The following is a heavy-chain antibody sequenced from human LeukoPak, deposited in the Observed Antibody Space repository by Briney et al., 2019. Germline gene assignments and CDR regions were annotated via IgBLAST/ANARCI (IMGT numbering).Heavy chain of an antibody. D-gene: IGHD7-27*01. CDR1: GFTFSDYY. V-gene: IGHV3-23*01. J-gene: IGHJ4*02. CDR3: ARGWGDY. CDR2: ISNSGSDT. Sequence: GGSLRLSCAASGFTFSDYYMSWVCQAPGKGLEWVSTISNSGSDTYYADSVKGRFTISRDNSKNTLFLQMTSLRADDTALYYCARGWGDYWGQGTLVTVSS.